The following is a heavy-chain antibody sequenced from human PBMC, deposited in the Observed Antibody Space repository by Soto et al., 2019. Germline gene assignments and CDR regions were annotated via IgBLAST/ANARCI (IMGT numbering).Heavy chain of an antibody. D-gene: IGHD6-19*01. CDR2: IWYDGSNE. Sequence: QVQLVESGGGVVQPGRSLRLSCAASGFTFSSYGMHWVRQAPGKGLEWVAVIWYDGSNENYADSVKGRFTISRDNSKNTLYLQMNSLRAEDTALYYCARDRRGSGWYDYFDYWGQGTQVTVSS. CDR1: GFTFSSYG. J-gene: IGHJ4*02. CDR3: ARDRRGSGWYDYFDY. V-gene: IGHV3-33*01.